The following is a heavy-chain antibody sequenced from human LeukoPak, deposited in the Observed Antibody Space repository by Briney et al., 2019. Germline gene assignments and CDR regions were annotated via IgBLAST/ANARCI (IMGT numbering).Heavy chain of an antibody. V-gene: IGHV1-18*01. CDR2: ISAYNGNT. J-gene: IGHJ5*02. CDR1: GYTFTSYG. D-gene: IGHD2-21*02. Sequence: VKVSCKASGYTFTSYGISWVRQAPGQGLEWMGWISAYNGNTNYAQKFQGRVTITADKSTSTAYMELSSLRSEDTAVYYCARDREPAYCGGDCYNNWFDPWGQGTLVTVSS. CDR3: ARDREPAYCGGDCYNNWFDP.